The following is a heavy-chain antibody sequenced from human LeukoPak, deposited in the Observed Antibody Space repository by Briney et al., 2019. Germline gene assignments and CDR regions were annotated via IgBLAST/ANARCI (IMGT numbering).Heavy chain of an antibody. CDR2: IYTSGRT. D-gene: IGHD5-18*01. Sequence: PSETLSLTCTVSGGSISSYYWSWIRQPAGNGLEWTGRIYTSGRTSYNPSLKSRVTMSVDTSKNQFSLKLNSLTAADTAVYYCATKHLWSDAFDIWGQGTMVTVSS. J-gene: IGHJ3*02. V-gene: IGHV4-4*07. CDR3: ATKHLWSDAFDI. CDR1: GGSISSYY.